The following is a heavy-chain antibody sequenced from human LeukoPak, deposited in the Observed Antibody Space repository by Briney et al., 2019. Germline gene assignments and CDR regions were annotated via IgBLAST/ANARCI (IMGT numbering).Heavy chain of an antibody. CDR3: ARDLYYDSWSAYYHGIDY. V-gene: IGHV3-7*01. Sequence: GGSLRLSCAVSGFTFSNYWMSWVRQTPGKGLEWVATIKEDGSEKYYVDSVKGRFTISRDNAKNLLHVQMNSLRAEDTAVYYCARDLYYDSWSAYYHGIDYWGQGILVTVSS. D-gene: IGHD3-3*01. CDR2: IKEDGSEK. CDR1: GFTFSNYW. J-gene: IGHJ4*02.